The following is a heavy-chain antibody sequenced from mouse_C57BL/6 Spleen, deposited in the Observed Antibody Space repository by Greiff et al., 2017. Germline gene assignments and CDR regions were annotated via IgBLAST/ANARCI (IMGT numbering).Heavy chain of an antibody. D-gene: IGHD2-3*01. CDR1: GFTFSSYA. CDR2: ISDGGSYT. J-gene: IGHJ3*01. Sequence: DVKLQESGGGLVKPGGSLKLSCAASGFTFSSYAMSWVRQTPEKRLEWVATISDGGSYTYYPDNVKGRFTISRDNAKNNLYLQMSHLKSEDTAMYYCARDDDGYVFAYWGQGTLVTVSA. CDR3: ARDDDGYVFAY. V-gene: IGHV5-4*01.